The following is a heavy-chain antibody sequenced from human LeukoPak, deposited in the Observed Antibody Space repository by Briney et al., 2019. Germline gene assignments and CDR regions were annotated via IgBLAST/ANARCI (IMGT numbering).Heavy chain of an antibody. CDR1: GGSISSSSYY. CDR3: ARGALPGAFDI. Sequence: SETLSLTCTVSGGSISSSSYYWGWIRQPPGKGLEWIGSIYYSGSTYYNPSLKSRVTISVDTSKNQFSLKLSSVTAADTAVYHCARGALPGAFDIWGQGTMVTVSS. V-gene: IGHV4-39*07. CDR2: IYYSGST. J-gene: IGHJ3*02.